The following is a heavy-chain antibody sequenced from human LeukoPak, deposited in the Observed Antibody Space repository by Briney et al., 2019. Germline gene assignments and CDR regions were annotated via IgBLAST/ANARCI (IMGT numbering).Heavy chain of an antibody. CDR2: INPNSGGT. CDR3: ARESLGVTMTQQTLDY. J-gene: IGHJ4*02. Sequence: EASVKVSCKASGYTFTGYYMHWVRQAPGQGLEWMGWINPNSGGTNYAQKFQGRVTMTRDTSISTAYMELSRLRSDDTAVYYCARESLGVTMTQQTLDYWGQGTLVTVSS. CDR1: GYTFTGYY. V-gene: IGHV1-2*02. D-gene: IGHD3-22*01.